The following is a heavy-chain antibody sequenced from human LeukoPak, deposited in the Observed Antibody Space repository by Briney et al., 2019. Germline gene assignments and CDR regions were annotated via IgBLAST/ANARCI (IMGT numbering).Heavy chain of an antibody. CDR1: GFTFSSYW. CDR2: INSDGSST. V-gene: IGHV3-74*01. Sequence: GGSLRLSCAASGFTFSSYWMHWVRQAPGKGLVWVSRINSDGSSTSYADSVKGRFTISRDNAKNTLYLQMNSLKTEDTAVYYCTTELDYYDSSGYQKFDYWGQGTLVTVPS. CDR3: TTELDYYDSSGYQKFDY. J-gene: IGHJ4*02. D-gene: IGHD3-22*01.